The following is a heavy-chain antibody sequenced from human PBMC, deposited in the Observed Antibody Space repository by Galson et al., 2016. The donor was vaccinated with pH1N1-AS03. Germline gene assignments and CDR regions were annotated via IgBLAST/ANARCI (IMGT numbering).Heavy chain of an antibody. V-gene: IGHV4-38-2*02. CDR3: AREGATADPDDS. J-gene: IGHJ4*02. D-gene: IGHD6-13*01. CDR2: IFHSGNT. Sequence: WGWIRPPPGKGLEWIGSIFHSGNTYYNPSLKSRVTISVDTSKNQFSLNLYSVTAADTAVYYCAREGATADPDDSWGQGTLVTVSS.